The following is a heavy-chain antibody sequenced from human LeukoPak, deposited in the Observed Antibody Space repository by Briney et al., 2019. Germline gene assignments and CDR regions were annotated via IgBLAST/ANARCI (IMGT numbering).Heavy chain of an antibody. J-gene: IGHJ6*02. CDR3: ARDLSGISSGWYGSYYYYGMDV. V-gene: IGHV3-30-3*01. D-gene: IGHD6-19*01. Sequence: PGGSLRLSCAASGFTFSSYAMSWVRQAPGKGLEWVAVISYDGSNKYYADSVKGRFTISRDNSKNTLYLQMNSLRAEDTAVYYCARDLSGISSGWYGSYYYYGMDVWGQGTTVTVSS. CDR2: ISYDGSNK. CDR1: GFTFSSYA.